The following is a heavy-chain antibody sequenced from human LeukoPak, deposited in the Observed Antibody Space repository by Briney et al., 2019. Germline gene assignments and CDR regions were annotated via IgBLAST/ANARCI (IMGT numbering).Heavy chain of an antibody. V-gene: IGHV7-4-1*02. D-gene: IGHD3-3*01. CDR2: INTNTGNP. J-gene: IGHJ4*02. CDR3: ARSYYHFWSDYQYPGDY. Sequence: ASVKVSCKASGYTFTPYSINWVRQAPGQGLEWMGWINTNTGNPTYAQGFTGRFVFSLDTSVSTAYLQISSLKAEDTAVYYCARSYYHFWSDYQYPGDYWGQGTLVTVSS. CDR1: GYTFTPYS.